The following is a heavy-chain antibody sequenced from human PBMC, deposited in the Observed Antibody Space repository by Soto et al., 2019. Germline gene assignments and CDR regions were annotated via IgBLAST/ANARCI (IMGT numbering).Heavy chain of an antibody. CDR2: IYYSGST. J-gene: IGHJ5*02. CDR1: GGSISSSSYY. D-gene: IGHD3-16*01. V-gene: IGHV4-39*01. CDR3: ARHLGEVIAPTDGYVTPNWFDP. Sequence: SETLSLTCTVSGGSISSSSYYWGWIRQPPGKGLEWIGSIYYSGSTYYNPSLKSRVTISVDTSKNQFSLKLSSVTAADTAVYYCARHLGEVIAPTDGYVTPNWFDPWGQGTLVTVSS.